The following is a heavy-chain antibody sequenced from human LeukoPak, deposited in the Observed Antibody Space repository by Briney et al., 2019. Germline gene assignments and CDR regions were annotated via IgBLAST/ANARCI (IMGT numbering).Heavy chain of an antibody. J-gene: IGHJ6*03. Sequence: PSETLSLTCTVSGDSISSYYWSWIRQPPGKGLEGVGYIYYSGSTNYNPSLKSGVTISVDTSKNPFSLKLSSVTAADTAVYYCARSVEGYCSGGSCYSYYYYMDVWGKGTTVTVSS. V-gene: IGHV4-59*01. D-gene: IGHD2-15*01. CDR2: IYYSGST. CDR1: GDSISSYY. CDR3: ARSVEGYCSGGSCYSYYYYMDV.